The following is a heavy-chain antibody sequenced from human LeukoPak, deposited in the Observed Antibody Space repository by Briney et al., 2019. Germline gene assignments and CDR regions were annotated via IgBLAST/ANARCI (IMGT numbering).Heavy chain of an antibody. Sequence: KPSETLSLTCTVSGYSISSGYYWGWIQQPPGKGLEWIGSIYHSGSTYYNPSLKSRVTISVDTSKNQFSLKLSSVTAADTAVYYCAREVTDYYYMDVWGKGTTVTVSS. CDR1: GYSISSGYY. CDR2: IYHSGST. J-gene: IGHJ6*03. CDR3: AREVTDYYYMDV. D-gene: IGHD4-11*01. V-gene: IGHV4-38-2*02.